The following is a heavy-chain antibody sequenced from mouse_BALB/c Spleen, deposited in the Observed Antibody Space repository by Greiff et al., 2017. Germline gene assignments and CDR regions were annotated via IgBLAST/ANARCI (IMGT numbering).Heavy chain of an antibody. Sequence: VQLQQSGPQLVRPGASVKISCKASGYSFTSYWMHWVKQRPGQGLEWIGMIDPSDSETRLNQKFKDKATLTVDKSSSTAYMQLSSPTSEDSAVYYCARWYPFAYWGQGTLVTVSA. D-gene: IGHD1-1*02. CDR3: ARWYPFAY. V-gene: IGHV1S127*01. CDR1: GYSFTSYW. CDR2: IDPSDSET. J-gene: IGHJ3*01.